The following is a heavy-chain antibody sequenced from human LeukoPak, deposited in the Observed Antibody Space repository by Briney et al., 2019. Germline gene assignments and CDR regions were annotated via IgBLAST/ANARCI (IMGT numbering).Heavy chain of an antibody. CDR3: VRVDRLELGSLDH. D-gene: IGHD1-7*01. CDR2: ISYDGSNK. J-gene: IGHJ4*02. V-gene: IGHV3-30-3*01. Sequence: GGSLRLSCAASGFTFSSYAMHWVRQAPGKGLEWVAVISYDGSNKYYADSVKGRFTISRDNSKNTLYLQMNSLRAEDTAVYYCVRVDRLELGSLDHWGQGTLVTVSS. CDR1: GFTFSSYA.